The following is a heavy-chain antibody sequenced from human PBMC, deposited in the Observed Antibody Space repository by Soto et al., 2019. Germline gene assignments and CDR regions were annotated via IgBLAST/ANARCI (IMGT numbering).Heavy chain of an antibody. CDR2: INPNSGGT. CDR3: ARDQQLARKKDYYYYYGMDV. Sequence: ASVKVSCKASGYTFTGYYMHWVRQAPGQGLEWMGWINPNSGGTNYAQKFQGRVTMTRDTSISTAYMELSRLRSDDTAVYYCARDQQLARKKDYYYYYGMDVWRQGTTVTVSS. V-gene: IGHV1-2*02. D-gene: IGHD6-6*01. CDR1: GYTFTGYY. J-gene: IGHJ6*02.